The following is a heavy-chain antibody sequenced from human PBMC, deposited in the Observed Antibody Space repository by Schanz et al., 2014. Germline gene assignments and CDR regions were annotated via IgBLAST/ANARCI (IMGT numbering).Heavy chain of an antibody. J-gene: IGHJ4*02. CDR3: AKDRSDTSGKDDY. CDR2: ISGTGGDDT. D-gene: IGHD3-22*01. Sequence: ESGGGLVQPGGPLRLSCAASGFSFGTYAMSWVRQAPGKGLLWVSSISGTGGDDTYYADSVKGRFTISRDNSKNTLCLQMNSLRVEDSAIYYCAKDRSDTSGKDDYWGQGTLVTVSS. CDR1: GFSFGTYA. V-gene: IGHV3-23*01.